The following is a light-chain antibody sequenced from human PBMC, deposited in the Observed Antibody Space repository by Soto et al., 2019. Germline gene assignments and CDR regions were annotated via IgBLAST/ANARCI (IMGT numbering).Light chain of an antibody. CDR1: SSNIGSNT. CDR3: AAWDDSLNNYV. V-gene: IGLV1-44*01. Sequence: QSVLTQPPSASGTPGQRVTISCSGSSSNIGSNTVNWYQQLPGTAPKLLIYSNNQRPSGVPDRFSGSKSGTSASLAISGLQSEDEADYYCAAWDDSLNNYVFGTGIKVTVL. J-gene: IGLJ1*01. CDR2: SNN.